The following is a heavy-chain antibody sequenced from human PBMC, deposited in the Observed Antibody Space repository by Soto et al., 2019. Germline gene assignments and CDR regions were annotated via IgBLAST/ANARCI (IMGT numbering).Heavy chain of an antibody. Sequence: ASVKVSGKASGYTFTSYGISWVRQATGQGLDWMGWISAYNGNTKYAQDLQGRVTMTTDTSTSTAYMELRSLRSDDTAMYYCARFSGGSYNTYYFYYGMDVWGQGTTVTFSS. CDR2: ISAYNGNT. CDR3: ARFSGGSYNTYYFYYGMDV. J-gene: IGHJ6*02. V-gene: IGHV1-18*04. D-gene: IGHD2-15*01. CDR1: GYTFTSYG.